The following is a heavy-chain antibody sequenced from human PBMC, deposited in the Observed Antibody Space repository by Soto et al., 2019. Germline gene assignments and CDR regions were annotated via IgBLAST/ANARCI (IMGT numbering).Heavy chain of an antibody. V-gene: IGHV4-39*01. CDR2: IYYSGST. Sequence: QLQLQESGPGLVKPSETLSLTCTVSGGSISSSSYYWGWIRQPPGKGLEWIGSIYYSGSTYYNPSLKSRVTISVDTSKNQFSLKLSSVTAADTAVYYCARHPSIAALDYWGQGTLVTVSS. D-gene: IGHD6-6*01. CDR1: GGSISSSSYY. J-gene: IGHJ4*02. CDR3: ARHPSIAALDY.